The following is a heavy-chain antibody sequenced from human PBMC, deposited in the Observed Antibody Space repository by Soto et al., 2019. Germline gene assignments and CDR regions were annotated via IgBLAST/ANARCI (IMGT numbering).Heavy chain of an antibody. CDR3: ARAKCGGAYPHFDN. J-gene: IGHJ4*02. CDR1: GCSFSTYS. V-gene: IGHV3-48*02. D-gene: IGHD2-21*01. Sequence: XRTLKVSWAASGCSFSTYSMNWVRQAPGKGLEWVSYISTRSNSIYYADSVKGRFTVSRDNAKSSLFLQMSRLRDEDTAVYFCARAKCGGAYPHFDNWRQGNLVTVSS. CDR2: ISTRSNSI.